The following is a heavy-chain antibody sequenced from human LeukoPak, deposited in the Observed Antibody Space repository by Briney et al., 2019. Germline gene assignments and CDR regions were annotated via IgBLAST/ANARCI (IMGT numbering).Heavy chain of an antibody. J-gene: IGHJ4*02. CDR3: ALQAKTYDSSGSDY. CDR1: GYSISSGYY. D-gene: IGHD3-22*01. CDR2: INHSGST. Sequence: PSETLSLTCTVSGYSISSGYYWSWIRQPPGKGLEWIGEINHSGSTNYNPSLKSRVTISVDTSKNQFSLKLSSVTAADTAVYYCALQAKTYDSSGSDYWGQGTLVTVSS. V-gene: IGHV4-38-2*02.